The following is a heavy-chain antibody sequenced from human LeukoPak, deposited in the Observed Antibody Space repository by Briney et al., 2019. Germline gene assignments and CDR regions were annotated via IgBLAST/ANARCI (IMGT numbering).Heavy chain of an antibody. CDR1: GFTFSSYA. J-gene: IGHJ1*01. D-gene: IGHD3-16*02. CDR2: ITGSGGST. V-gene: IGHV3-23*01. CDR3: AKDIVRGEYFQH. Sequence: GGSLRLSCAASGFTFSSYAMSWVRQAPGKGLEWVSAITGSGGSTYYADSVKGRFTTSRDNSKNTLYLQMNSLRAEDTAVYYCAKDIVRGEYFQHWGQGTLVTVSS.